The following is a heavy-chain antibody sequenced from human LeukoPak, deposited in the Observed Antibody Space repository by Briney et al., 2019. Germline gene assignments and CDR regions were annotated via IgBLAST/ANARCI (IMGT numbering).Heavy chain of an antibody. V-gene: IGHV3-7*01. CDR3: AKDQGSMIVVRTTIWYFDL. CDR1: GFIFSNYS. J-gene: IGHJ2*01. CDR2: ISKDGSEI. D-gene: IGHD3-22*01. Sequence: GGSLRLSCAASGFIFSNYSMSWVRQAPGKGLEWLAYISKDGSEIYYVDSVKGRFTISRDKRKNSLYLQINSLRTDDTAVYYWAKDQGSMIVVRTTIWYFDLWGRGTLVTVSS.